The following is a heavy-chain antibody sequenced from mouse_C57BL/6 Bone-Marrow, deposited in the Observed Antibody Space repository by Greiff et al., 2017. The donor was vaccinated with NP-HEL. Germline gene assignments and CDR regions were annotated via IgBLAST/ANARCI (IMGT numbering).Heavy chain of an antibody. CDR2: IDPENGDT. J-gene: IGHJ3*01. CDR1: GFNIKDDY. D-gene: IGHD1-1*01. Sequence: VQLKESGAELVRPGASVKLSCTASGFNIKDDYMHWVKQRPEQGLEWIGWIDPENGDTEYASKFQGKATITADTSSNTAYLQLSSLTSEDTAVYYCTTQIYYYGSSYAYWGQGTLVTVSA. CDR3: TTQIYYYGSSYAY. V-gene: IGHV14-4*01.